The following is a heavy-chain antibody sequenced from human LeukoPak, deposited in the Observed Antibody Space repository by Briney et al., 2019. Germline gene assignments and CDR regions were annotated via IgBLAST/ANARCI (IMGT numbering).Heavy chain of an antibody. CDR1: GFTFSSYA. CDR3: ARASGWYDY. Sequence: PGRSLRLSCAASGFTFSSYAMHWVRQAPGKGLEWVAVISYDGSNKYYADSVKGRFTISRDNSKNTLYLQMNGLRAEDTAVYYCARASGWYDYWGQGTLVTVSS. J-gene: IGHJ4*02. D-gene: IGHD6-19*01. V-gene: IGHV3-30-3*01. CDR2: ISYDGSNK.